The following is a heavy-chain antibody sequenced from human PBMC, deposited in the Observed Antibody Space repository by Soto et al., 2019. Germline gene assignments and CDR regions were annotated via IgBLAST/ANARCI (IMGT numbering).Heavy chain of an antibody. D-gene: IGHD1-7*01. J-gene: IGHJ4*02. CDR1: GYTFTGYY. Sequence: GASVKVSCKASGYTFTGYYMHWVRQAPGQGLEWMGWINPNSGGTNYAQKFQGWVTMTRDTSISTAYMELSRLRSDDAAVYYCARELQLRVCDYWGQGTLVTVSS. CDR3: ARELQLRVCDY. V-gene: IGHV1-2*04. CDR2: INPNSGGT.